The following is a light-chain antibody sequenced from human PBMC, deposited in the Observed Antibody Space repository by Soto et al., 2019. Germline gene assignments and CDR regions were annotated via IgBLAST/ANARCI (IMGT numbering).Light chain of an antibody. Sequence: EIGLTQSPGTLSLSPGERATLSCRASQSVSSSYLAWYQQKPGQAPRLHIYGASSRATGIPDRFSGSGSGTDFTLTISRLEPEDFAVYYCQQYGSSLLTFGGGTKVEIK. CDR2: GAS. V-gene: IGKV3-20*01. CDR3: QQYGSSLLT. CDR1: QSVSSSY. J-gene: IGKJ4*01.